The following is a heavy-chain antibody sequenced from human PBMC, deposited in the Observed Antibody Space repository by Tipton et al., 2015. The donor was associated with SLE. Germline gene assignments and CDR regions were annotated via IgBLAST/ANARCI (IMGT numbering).Heavy chain of an antibody. V-gene: IGHV4-59*11. J-gene: IGHJ4*02. CDR3: ARGGDIVATIFHY. CDR2: IYYSGST. Sequence: TLSLTCAVSGYSISSHYWSWIRQPPGKGLEWIGYIYYSGSTNYNPSLKSRVTISVDTSKNQFSLKLSSVTAADTAVYYCARGGDIVATIFHYWGQGTLVTVSS. CDR1: GYSISSHY. D-gene: IGHD5-12*01.